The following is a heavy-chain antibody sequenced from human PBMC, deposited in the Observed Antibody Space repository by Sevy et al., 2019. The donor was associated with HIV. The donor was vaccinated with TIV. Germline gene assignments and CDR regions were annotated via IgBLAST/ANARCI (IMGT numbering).Heavy chain of an antibody. CDR2: IKQDAGQK. CDR3: ARDDGNYYFHY. J-gene: IGHJ4*02. D-gene: IGHD1-7*01. CDR1: GFTFSKYW. Sequence: GGSLRLFCAASGFTFSKYWMGWVRQAPGKGLEWVANIKQDAGQKYYVDSVKGRFTISRDNAKNSLYLQMNSLRAKDTAVYFCARDDGNYYFHYWGQGTLVTVSS. V-gene: IGHV3-7*01.